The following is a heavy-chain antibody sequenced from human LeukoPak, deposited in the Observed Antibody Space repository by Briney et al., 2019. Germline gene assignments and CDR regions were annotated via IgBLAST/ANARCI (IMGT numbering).Heavy chain of an antibody. J-gene: IGHJ6*02. CDR1: GFTFSSYA. D-gene: IGHD3-3*01. CDR3: AKPSRITIFGAPYYYGMDV. V-gene: IGHV3-23*01. Sequence: PGGSLRLSCAASGFTFSSYAMSWVRQAPGKGLEWVSAISGSGGSTYYADSVKGRFTISRDNSKNTLYLQMNSLRAEDTAVYYCAKPSRITIFGAPYYYGMDVWGQGTTVTVSS. CDR2: ISGSGGST.